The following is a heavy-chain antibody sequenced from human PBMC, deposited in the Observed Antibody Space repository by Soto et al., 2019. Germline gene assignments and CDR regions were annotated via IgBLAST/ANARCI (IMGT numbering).Heavy chain of an antibody. J-gene: IGHJ3*02. CDR3: AHPRGYGVFDAYDI. CDR1: GFTFSTYA. D-gene: IGHD4-17*01. Sequence: GGSLRLSCVASGFTFSTYAMSWVRQAPGKGLEWVSALTPSGDSTYYADSVKGRFTISRDNSMNALYLQMNSLRIEDTAVYYCAHPRGYGVFDAYDIWGQGTMVTVSS. V-gene: IGHV3-23*01. CDR2: LTPSGDST.